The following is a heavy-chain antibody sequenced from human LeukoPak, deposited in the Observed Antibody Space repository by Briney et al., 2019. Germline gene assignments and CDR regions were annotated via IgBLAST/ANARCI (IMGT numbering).Heavy chain of an antibody. J-gene: IGHJ5*02. CDR3: AKDPFGEFDNWFDP. D-gene: IGHD3-10*01. CDR1: GFTFSSYA. Sequence: GGSLRLSCVASGFTFSSYAMSWVRQAPGKGLEWVSAISGSGGSTYYADSVKGRFTISRDNSKNTLYLQMNSLRAEDTAVYYCAKDPFGEFDNWFDPWGQGTLVTVSS. V-gene: IGHV3-23*01. CDR2: ISGSGGST.